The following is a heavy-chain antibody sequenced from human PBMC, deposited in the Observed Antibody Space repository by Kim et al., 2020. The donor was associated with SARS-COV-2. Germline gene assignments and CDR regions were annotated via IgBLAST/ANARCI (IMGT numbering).Heavy chain of an antibody. CDR2: ISAYNGNT. D-gene: IGHD6-19*01. Sequence: ASVKVSCKTSGYTFISYGISWVRQAPGQGLEWMGWISAYNGNTNYAQNLQGRVTMTTDTSTSIAYMELRSLRSDDTAVYYCARVTSGDQWLAYYFYAMDVWGQGTTVTVSS. J-gene: IGHJ6*02. V-gene: IGHV1-18*01. CDR3: ARVTSGDQWLAYYFYAMDV. CDR1: GYTFISYG.